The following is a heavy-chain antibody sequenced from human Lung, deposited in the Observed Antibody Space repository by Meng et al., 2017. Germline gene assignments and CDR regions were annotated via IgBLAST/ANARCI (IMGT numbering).Heavy chain of an antibody. J-gene: IGHJ4*02. CDR1: GFTFSTHW. CDR3: ARGGVTTDD. D-gene: IGHD4-17*01. Sequence: VQVVESGVGLVSPGGSLRLSGAASGFTFSTHWMHWVRQAPGKGLEWVSRITGDGSSTIYADSVQGRFTMSRDNAKNTLSLQMNSLRAEDTAVYYCARGGVTTDDWGQGTLVTVSS. V-gene: IGHV3-74*01. CDR2: ITGDGSST.